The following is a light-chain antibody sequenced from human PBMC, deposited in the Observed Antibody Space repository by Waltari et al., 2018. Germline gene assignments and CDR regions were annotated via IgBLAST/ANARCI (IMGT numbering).Light chain of an antibody. V-gene: IGLV3-21*01. Sequence: SYVVTQSPSVSVAPGETARITCGGDNIGSKSVHWYQQRPGQAPVLVISYDSDRPSGIPERFSGSNSGNTATLTISWVEAEDEADYYCQSYDTSLRVVFGGGTKLTVL. J-gene: IGLJ3*02. CDR2: YDS. CDR3: QSYDTSLRVV. CDR1: NIGSKS.